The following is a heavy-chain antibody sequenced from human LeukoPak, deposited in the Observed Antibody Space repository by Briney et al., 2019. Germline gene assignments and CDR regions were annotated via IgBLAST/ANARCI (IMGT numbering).Heavy chain of an antibody. V-gene: IGHV3-11*05. Sequence: PGGSLRLSCAASGFTFSDYYMSWIRQAPGKGLEWVSYISSSSSYTNYADSVKGRFTISRDNAKNSLYLQMNSLRAEDTAVYFFSRVKDGIRYFDWYNWFDPWGQGTLVTVSS. CDR2: ISSSSSYT. J-gene: IGHJ5*02. D-gene: IGHD3-9*01. CDR3: SRVKDGIRYFDWYNWFDP. CDR1: GFTFSDYY.